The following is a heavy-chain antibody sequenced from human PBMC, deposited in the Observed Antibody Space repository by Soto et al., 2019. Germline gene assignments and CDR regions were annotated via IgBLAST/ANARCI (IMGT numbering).Heavy chain of an antibody. CDR1: GGTFSSYA. J-gene: IGHJ3*02. V-gene: IGHV1-69*01. CDR2: IIPIFGTA. CDR3: VSSSEGYSYGFLAAFDI. Sequence: QVQLVQSGAEVKKPGSSVKVSCKASGGTFSSYAISWVRQAPGQGLEWMGGIIPIFGTANYAQKFQGRVTITADESTSTAYMELSSLRSEDTAVYYCVSSSEGYSYGFLAAFDIWGQGTMVTVSS. D-gene: IGHD5-18*01.